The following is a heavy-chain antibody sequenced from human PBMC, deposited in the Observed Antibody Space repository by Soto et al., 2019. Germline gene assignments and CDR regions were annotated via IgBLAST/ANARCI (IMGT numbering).Heavy chain of an antibody. CDR1: GGCISSYY. D-gene: IGHD6-6*01. Sequence: SETLSLTCTVSGGCISSYYWSWIRQPPGKGLEWIGHIYYSGSTNYNPSFKSRVTISVDTSKNQFSLKLSSVTAADTAVYYCARLMGAARPYYCSYKDVWGKGTTVTVSS. CDR2: IYYSGST. CDR3: ARLMGAARPYYCSYKDV. J-gene: IGHJ6*03. V-gene: IGHV4-59*08.